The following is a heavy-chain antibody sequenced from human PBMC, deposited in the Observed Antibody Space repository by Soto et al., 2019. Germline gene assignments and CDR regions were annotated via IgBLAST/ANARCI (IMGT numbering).Heavy chain of an antibody. CDR1: GGTFSSYA. J-gene: IGHJ6*02. CDR3: ATTNGVSGYYYYGVDV. CDR2: IIPIFGTA. V-gene: IGHV1-69*13. D-gene: IGHD2-8*01. Sequence: GASVKVSCKASGGTFSSYAISWVRQAPGQGLEWMGGIIPIFGTANYAQKFQGRVTITADESTSTAYMELSSLRSEDTAVYYCATTNGVSGYYYYGVDVWGQGTTVTVSS.